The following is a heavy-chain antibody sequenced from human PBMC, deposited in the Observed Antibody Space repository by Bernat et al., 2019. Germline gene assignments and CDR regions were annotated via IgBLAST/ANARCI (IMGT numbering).Heavy chain of an antibody. J-gene: IGHJ3*02. CDR1: GGSFSGYY. CDR3: AREGAGFGEFDDAFDI. Sequence: QVQLQQWGAGLLKPSETLSLTCAVYGGSFSGYYWSWIRQPPGKGLEWIGEINHSGSTNYNPSLKSRVTISVDTSKTRFSLKLISVTAADTAVYYCAREGAGFGEFDDAFDIWGQGTMVTVSS. D-gene: IGHD3-10*01. CDR2: INHSGST. V-gene: IGHV4-34*01.